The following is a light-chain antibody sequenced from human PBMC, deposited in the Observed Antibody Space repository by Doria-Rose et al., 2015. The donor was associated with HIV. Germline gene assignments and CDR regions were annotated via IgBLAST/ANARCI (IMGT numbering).Light chain of an antibody. V-gene: IGKV1-27*01. Sequence: GNHLAWYQEKPGKVPKLLISAASTLLSGVPSRFSGRGSGTSFTPTISGLQPEDVGTFYYQKYSGAAPWTFGPGTKVEI. CDR2: AAS. CDR3: QKYSGAAPWT. CDR1: GNH. J-gene: IGKJ1*01.